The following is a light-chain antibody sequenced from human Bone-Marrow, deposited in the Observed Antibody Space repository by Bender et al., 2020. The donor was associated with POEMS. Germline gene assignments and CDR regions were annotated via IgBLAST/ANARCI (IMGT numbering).Light chain of an antibody. V-gene: IGLV1-40*01. CDR1: SSNIGAGYD. CDR2: ANS. Sequence: QSMLTQPPSVSGAPGQRVTISCTGSSSNIGAGYDVHWYQHLPGTAPKLLISANSNRPSGVPDRFSGSKSETSASLAITGLQAEDEAHYYCQSYDSSLSGYVFGTGTKVTVL. J-gene: IGLJ1*01. CDR3: QSYDSSLSGYV.